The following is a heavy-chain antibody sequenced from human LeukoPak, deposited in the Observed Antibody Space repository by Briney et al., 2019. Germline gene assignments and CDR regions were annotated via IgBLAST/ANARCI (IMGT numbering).Heavy chain of an antibody. CDR1: GGTFTSYA. Sequence: SVKVSCKASGGTFTSYAISWVRQAPGQGLEWMGGIIPIFGTANYAQKFQGRVTITTDESTSTAYMELRSLRSEDTAVYYCARSGRPSLELLAGAFDIWGQGTMVTVSS. CDR2: IIPIFGTA. CDR3: ARSGRPSLELLAGAFDI. J-gene: IGHJ3*02. D-gene: IGHD1-7*01. V-gene: IGHV1-69*05.